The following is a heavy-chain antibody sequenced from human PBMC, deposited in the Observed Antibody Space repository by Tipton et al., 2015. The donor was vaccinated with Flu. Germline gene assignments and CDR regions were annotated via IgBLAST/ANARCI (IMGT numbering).Heavy chain of an antibody. V-gene: IGHV3-30*01. CDR3: ARSAGDDFWSGYLYYYYYYGMGV. D-gene: IGHD3-3*01. CDR2: ISYDGSNK. J-gene: IGHJ6*02. CDR1: GFTFSSYA. Sequence: SLRLSCAASGFTFSSYAMHWVRQAPGKGLEWVAVISYDGSNKYYADSVKGRFTISRDNSKNTLYLQMNSLRAEDTAVCYCARSAGDDFWSGYLYYYYYYGMGVWGQGTTVTVSS.